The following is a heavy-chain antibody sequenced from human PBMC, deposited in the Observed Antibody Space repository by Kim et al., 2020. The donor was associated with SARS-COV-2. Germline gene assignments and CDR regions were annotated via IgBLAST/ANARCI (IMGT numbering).Heavy chain of an antibody. V-gene: IGHV3-7*01. D-gene: IGHD3-10*01. Sequence: GGSLRLSCAASGFTFSSYWMSWVRQAPGKGLEWVANIKQDGSEKYYVDSVKGRFTISRDNAKNSLYLQMNSLRAEDTAVYYCARDRLWFGDLAASASDYWGQGTLVTVSS. CDR1: GFTFSSYW. CDR2: IKQDGSEK. CDR3: ARDRLWFGDLAASASDY. J-gene: IGHJ4*02.